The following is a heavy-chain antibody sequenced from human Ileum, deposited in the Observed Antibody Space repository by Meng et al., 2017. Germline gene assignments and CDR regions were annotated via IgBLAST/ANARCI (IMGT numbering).Heavy chain of an antibody. CDR1: GFTFSSYE. J-gene: IGHJ4*02. Sequence: GGSLRLSCAASGFTFSSYEMNWVRQAPGKGLEWVSYISSSGSTIYYADSVKGRFTISRDNAKNSRYLQMNSLRAEDTAVYYCATYDFWSGYPVDYWGQGTLVTVSS. D-gene: IGHD3-3*01. CDR2: ISSSGSTI. V-gene: IGHV3-48*03. CDR3: ATYDFWSGYPVDY.